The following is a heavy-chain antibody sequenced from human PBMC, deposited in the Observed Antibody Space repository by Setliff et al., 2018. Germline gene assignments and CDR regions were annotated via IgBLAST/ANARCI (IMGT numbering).Heavy chain of an antibody. Sequence: ASVKVSCKASGYIFTRYRITWVRQSPGQGLEWMGWISTRNDDTGYAQKFKGRVTLTTDTSTNTAYMELRSLRSDDTAVYYCARRSGDRGMTTGWPDDFDYWGRGTPVTV. CDR1: GYIFTRYR. V-gene: IGHV1-18*01. D-gene: IGHD4-17*01. J-gene: IGHJ4*01. CDR2: ISTRNDDT. CDR3: ARRSGDRGMTTGWPDDFDY.